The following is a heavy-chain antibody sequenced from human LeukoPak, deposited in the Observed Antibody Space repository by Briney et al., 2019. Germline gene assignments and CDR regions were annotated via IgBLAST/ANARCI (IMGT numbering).Heavy chain of an antibody. CDR3: ARRSGGRTSNFDY. V-gene: IGHV4-39*01. CDR2: IYYSGST. J-gene: IGHJ4*02. D-gene: IGHD2-15*01. CDR1: GDSISTSNSY. Sequence: TSETLSLTCTVSGDSISTSNSYWGWIRQPPGKGLEWIGSIYYSGSTYYNPSLKSRVTISVDTSKNQFSLKLSSVTAADTAVYYCARRSGGRTSNFDYWGQGTLVTVSS.